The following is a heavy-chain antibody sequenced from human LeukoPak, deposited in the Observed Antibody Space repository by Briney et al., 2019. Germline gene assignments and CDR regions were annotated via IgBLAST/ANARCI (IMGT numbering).Heavy chain of an antibody. CDR3: ARDVVDYSKPRSSYYMDV. J-gene: IGHJ6*03. CDR1: GLTISSNY. CDR2: IYSGGGT. V-gene: IGHV3-66*02. Sequence: GGSQRLSCAASGLTISSNYMSWVRQAPGKGLEWVSVIYSGGGTYYADSVKGRFTISRDNSKNTLYLQMNSLRAEDTAVYYCARDVVDYSKPRSSYYMDVWGKGTTVTVSS. D-gene: IGHD4-11*01.